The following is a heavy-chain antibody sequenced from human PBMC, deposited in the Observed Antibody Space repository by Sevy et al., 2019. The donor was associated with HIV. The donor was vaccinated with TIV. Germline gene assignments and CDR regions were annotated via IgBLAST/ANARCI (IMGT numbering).Heavy chain of an antibody. D-gene: IGHD3-22*01. J-gene: IGHJ4*02. CDR2: ISYDGSNK. V-gene: IGHV3-30*18. Sequence: GGSLRLSCSASAFTFSNYARHWVRQAPGKGLEWVGFISYDGSNKYYADSVKGRFTISRDNGNNTLYLQMNSLGAEDTAVYYCAKDYRVLLITTIDYWGQGTLVTVSS. CDR3: AKDYRVLLITTIDY. CDR1: AFTFSNYA.